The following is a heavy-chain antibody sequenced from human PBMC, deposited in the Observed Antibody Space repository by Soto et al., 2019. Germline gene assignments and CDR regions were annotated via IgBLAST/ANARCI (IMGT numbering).Heavy chain of an antibody. J-gene: IGHJ4*02. CDR2: ITDSGGDA. CDR3: ARGFGEFFDY. CDR1: GITFGSRA. Sequence: VQLLESGGDLVQPGGSLRLSCVASGITFGSRAMSWVRQAPGEGLEWVSTITDSGGDAKYADSVRGRFTISRDNFYNTLSLQMSSLRAEDSAVYYCARGFGEFFDYWGQGTLVTVSS. D-gene: IGHD3-10*01. V-gene: IGHV3-23*01.